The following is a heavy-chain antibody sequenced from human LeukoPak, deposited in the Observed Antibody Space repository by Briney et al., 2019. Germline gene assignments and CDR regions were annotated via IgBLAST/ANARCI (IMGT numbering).Heavy chain of an antibody. D-gene: IGHD4-17*01. CDR1: GFRFSKYA. CDR3: SRAPYRDGTLHCFHH. V-gene: IGHV3-23*01. J-gene: IGHJ1*01. CDR2: ISGSGDST. Sequence: PGGSLRLSCAASGFRFSKYAMSWVRQAPGKGLEWVSGISGSGDSTYYADSVKGRLTISRDYSRDTLYLQMNSLRAEEAAVYYCSRAPYRDGTLHCFHHWGQGTLVTVSS.